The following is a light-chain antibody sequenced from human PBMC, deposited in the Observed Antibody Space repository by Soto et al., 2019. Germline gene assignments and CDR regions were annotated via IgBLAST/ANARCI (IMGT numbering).Light chain of an antibody. V-gene: IGKV3-20*01. Sequence: DIMLKKSPGTLSVSPGEGATLSCLASQSVSSSYPARYQQRRGPAPRLHIYGANSRATGIPDRCSGSGSGTDLTLTISRLEPEDFAVYYCHQYGSSPATFGQGTNVDIK. CDR1: QSVSSSY. CDR3: HQYGSSPAT. CDR2: GAN. J-gene: IGKJ1*01.